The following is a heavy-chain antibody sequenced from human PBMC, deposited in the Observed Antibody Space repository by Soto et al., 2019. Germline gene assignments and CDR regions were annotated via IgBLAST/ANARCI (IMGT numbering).Heavy chain of an antibody. CDR2: IYYSGST. D-gene: IGHD3-3*01. V-gene: IGHV4-39*01. Sequence: PSETLSLTCTVSGGSISSSSYYWGWIRQPPGKGLEWIGSIYYSGSTYYNLSLKSRVTISVDTSKNQFSLKLSSVTAADTAVYYCAGGYYDFWSGINYYYYGMDVWGQGTTVTVSS. CDR1: GGSISSSSYY. J-gene: IGHJ6*02. CDR3: AGGYYDFWSGINYYYYGMDV.